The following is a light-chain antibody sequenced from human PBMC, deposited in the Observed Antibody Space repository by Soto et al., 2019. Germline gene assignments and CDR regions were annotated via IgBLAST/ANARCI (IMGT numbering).Light chain of an antibody. CDR2: KAS. CDR1: QTISSW. Sequence: QIPQSPATMTGSVRDRATITCRASQTISSWLAWYQQKPGKAPKLLIYKASTLKSGVPSRFSGSGSGTEFTLTSSSLQPDDFATYYCQHYNSYPEASGQGSKG. V-gene: IGKV1-5*03. J-gene: IGKJ1*01. CDR3: QHYNSYPEA.